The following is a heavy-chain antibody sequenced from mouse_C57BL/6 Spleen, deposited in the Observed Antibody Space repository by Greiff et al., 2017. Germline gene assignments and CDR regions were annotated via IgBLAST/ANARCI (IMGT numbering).Heavy chain of an antibody. J-gene: IGHJ2*01. CDR2: IWWDDDK. CDR1: GFSLSTFGMG. Sequence: QVTLKESGPGILQPSQTLSLTCSFSGFSLSTFGMGVGWIRQPSGKGLEWLAHIWWDDDKYYNPALKSRLTISKDTSKNQVFLKIANVDTADTATYYCARIPSYYYGSSRPDPYYFDYWGQGTTLTVSS. D-gene: IGHD1-1*01. CDR3: ARIPSYYYGSSRPDPYYFDY. V-gene: IGHV8-8*01.